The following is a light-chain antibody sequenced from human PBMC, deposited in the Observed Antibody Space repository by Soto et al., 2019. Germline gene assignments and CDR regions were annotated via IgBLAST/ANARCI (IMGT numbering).Light chain of an antibody. CDR3: LSCTSTPNMI. Sequence: QSALTQPASVSGSPGQPVTISGTGTSSDVGAYNYVSWYQQHPGRDPKVLIYDVTNRPSGVPHRFSGSKSGNTASLAISGRQAEDEADYYCLSCTSTPNMIFGGGTKLTVL. CDR1: SSDVGAYNY. CDR2: DVT. V-gene: IGLV2-14*03. J-gene: IGLJ2*01.